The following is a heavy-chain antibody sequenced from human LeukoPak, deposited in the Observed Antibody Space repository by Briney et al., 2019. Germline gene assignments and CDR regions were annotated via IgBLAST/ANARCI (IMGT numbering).Heavy chain of an antibody. CDR2: IYSGGNT. CDR1: GLTFSSYA. CDR3: ARDHYGSGYFDY. Sequence: PGGSLRLSCAVSGLTFSSYAMHWVRQAPGKGLEWVSVIYSGGNTYYADSVKGRFTISRDNSKNTLYLQMNSLRAEDTAVYYCARDHYGSGYFDYWGQGTLVTVSS. J-gene: IGHJ4*02. D-gene: IGHD3-10*01. V-gene: IGHV3-53*01.